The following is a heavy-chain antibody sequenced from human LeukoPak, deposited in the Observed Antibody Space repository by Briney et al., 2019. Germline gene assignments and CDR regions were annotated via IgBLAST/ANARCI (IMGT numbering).Heavy chain of an antibody. CDR2: IRSKAYGGTT. CDR1: GFTFGDYA. D-gene: IGHD5-12*01. CDR3: TRDRPSGYSGEGIDY. V-gene: IGHV3-49*04. Sequence: GGSLRLSCTASGFTFGDYAMSWVRQAPGKGLEWVGFIRSKAYGGTTEYAASVKGRFTISRDDSKSIAYLQMNSLKTEDTAVYYCTRDRPSGYSGEGIDYWGQGTLVTVSS. J-gene: IGHJ4*02.